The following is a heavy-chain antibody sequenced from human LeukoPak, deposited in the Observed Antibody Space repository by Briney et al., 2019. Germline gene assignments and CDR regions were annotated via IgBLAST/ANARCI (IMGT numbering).Heavy chain of an antibody. CDR2: ISAYNGNT. V-gene: IGHV1-18*04. Sequence: GASVKVSCKASGYTFTGYYMHWVRQAPGQGLEWMGWISAYNGNTNYAQKLQGRVTMTTDTSTSTAYMELRSLRSDDTAVYYCARMRRARYYYYGMDVWGQGTTVTVSS. CDR1: GYTFTGYY. J-gene: IGHJ6*02. CDR3: ARMRRARYYYYGMDV.